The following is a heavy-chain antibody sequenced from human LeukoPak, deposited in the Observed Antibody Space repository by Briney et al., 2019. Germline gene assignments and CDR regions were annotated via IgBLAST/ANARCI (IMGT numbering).Heavy chain of an antibody. CDR3: AKIEGYGDYPYDAFDI. CDR1: GFTFSSYA. V-gene: IGHV3-23*01. CDR2: ISGSGGST. J-gene: IGHJ3*02. D-gene: IGHD4-17*01. Sequence: PGGSLRLSCAASGFTFSSYAMSWVRQAPGKGLEWVSAISGSGGSTYYADSVKGRFTISRDNSKNTLYLQMNSLRAEDTAVYYCAKIEGYGDYPYDAFDIWDQGTTVTVSS.